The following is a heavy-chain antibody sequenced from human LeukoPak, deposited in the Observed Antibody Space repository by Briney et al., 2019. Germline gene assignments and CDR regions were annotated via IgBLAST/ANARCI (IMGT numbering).Heavy chain of an antibody. D-gene: IGHD6-19*01. V-gene: IGHV3-23*01. CDR1: GVTFSTYA. CDR3: AREQSGTRGWYTVDY. Sequence: GGSLRLSCAASGVTFSTYAITCGRQGPGKGLGWGSAIRPDGDRTYYANSVRGRFTISRDNSKDTVYLQINGLRVEDTAVYYCAREQSGTRGWYTVDYWGQGTLVTVSS. J-gene: IGHJ4*02. CDR2: IRPDGDRT.